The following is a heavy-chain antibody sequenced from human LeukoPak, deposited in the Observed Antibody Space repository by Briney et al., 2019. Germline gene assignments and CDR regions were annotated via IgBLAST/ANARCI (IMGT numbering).Heavy chain of an antibody. CDR3: ASVYQHGMDV. Sequence: VSVKVSCKASGYTVTSYYMHWVRQAPGQGLEWMGIVNPSSISASYAQKFQGRVTMTRDTSTSTVSMELSSLRSDDTAVYYCASVYQHGMDVWGQGTTVTVPS. J-gene: IGHJ6*02. V-gene: IGHV1-46*01. CDR1: GYTVTSYY. CDR2: VNPSSISA. D-gene: IGHD2-2*01.